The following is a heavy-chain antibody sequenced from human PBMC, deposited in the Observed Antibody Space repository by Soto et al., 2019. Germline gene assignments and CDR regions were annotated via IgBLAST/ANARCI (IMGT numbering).Heavy chain of an antibody. J-gene: IGHJ6*03. D-gene: IGHD3-16*01. CDR2: IYRSGST. CDR3: ARTLDYGHMDV. CDR1: GDSVRNQY. V-gene: IGHV4-4*09. Sequence: VSGDSVRNQYWSWIRRPPGRGLEWIGYIYRSGSTKYNPSLKSRLTISVDTSKNQFSLKLSSVTAADTAVYYCARTLDYGHMDVWGKGTTVTVSS.